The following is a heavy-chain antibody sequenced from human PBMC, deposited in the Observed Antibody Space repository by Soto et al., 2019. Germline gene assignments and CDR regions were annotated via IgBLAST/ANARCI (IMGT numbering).Heavy chain of an antibody. CDR1: GYTFTSYG. CDR2: ISAYNGNT. D-gene: IGHD6-13*01. J-gene: IGHJ6*02. Sequence: VKVSCKASGYTFTSYGISWVRQAPGQGLEWMGWISAYNGNTNYAQKLQGRVTMTTDTSTSTAYMELRSLRSDDTAVYYCARDTLGVRAAAPPTVWGQGTTVTVSS. V-gene: IGHV1-18*01. CDR3: ARDTLGVRAAAPPTV.